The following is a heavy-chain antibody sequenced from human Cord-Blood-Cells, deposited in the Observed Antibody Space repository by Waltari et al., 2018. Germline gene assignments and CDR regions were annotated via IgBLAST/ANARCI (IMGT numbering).Heavy chain of an antibody. CDR3: ARIRFGSGWYIDY. V-gene: IGHV4-31*03. CDR1: GGYISSGGYH. Sequence: QVQLQESGPGLVKPSQTLSLTCTVSGGYISSGGYHWSRIRQHPGKGLEWIGYIYYSGSTYYNPSLKSRVTISVDTSKNQFSLKLSSVTAADTAVYYCARIRFGSGWYIDYWGQGTLVTVSS. D-gene: IGHD6-19*01. J-gene: IGHJ4*02. CDR2: IYYSGST.